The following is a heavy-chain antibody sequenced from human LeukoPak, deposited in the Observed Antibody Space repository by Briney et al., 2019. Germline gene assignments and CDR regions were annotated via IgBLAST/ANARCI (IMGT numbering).Heavy chain of an antibody. D-gene: IGHD3-3*01. J-gene: IGHJ6*03. Sequence: SETLSLTCAVYGGSFSGYYWSWLRQPPGKGREWIGEINHSGSTNYNPSLKSLVTISVDTSKNQFSLKLSSVTAADTAVYYCARVAYYDFWSGYPYYYYMDVWGKGTTVTVSS. CDR2: INHSGST. CDR3: ARVAYYDFWSGYPYYYYMDV. CDR1: GGSFSGYY. V-gene: IGHV4-34*01.